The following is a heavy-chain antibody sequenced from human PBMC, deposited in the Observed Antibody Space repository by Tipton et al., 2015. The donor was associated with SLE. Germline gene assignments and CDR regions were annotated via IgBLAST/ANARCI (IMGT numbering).Heavy chain of an antibody. Sequence: TLSLTCTVSGGSISSSSHYWGWIRQPPGKGLEWVGSIYNSGATYYNPSLKSRLTISADTSKNQFSLKLSSVTAADTAVYYCAAHAAGRGGSDYWGQGTLVTVSS. CDR3: AAHAAGRGGSDY. CDR2: IYNSGAT. D-gene: IGHD2-15*01. V-gene: IGHV4-39*01. J-gene: IGHJ4*02. CDR1: GGSISSSSHY.